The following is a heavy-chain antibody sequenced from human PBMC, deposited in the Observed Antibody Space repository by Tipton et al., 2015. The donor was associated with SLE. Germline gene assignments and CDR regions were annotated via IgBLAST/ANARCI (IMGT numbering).Heavy chain of an antibody. D-gene: IGHD6-19*01. V-gene: IGHV3-74*01. CDR1: GFTFHNYW. J-gene: IGHJ6*02. Sequence: SLRLSCAASGFTFHNYWMHWVRQGPGKGLVWVSRLSTGGSVTTYADSVKGRLTISRDNAKNTLYLQMRSLRVEDTGIYYCARAPTISVAGTTDPFGMDVWGPGTRVTVSS. CDR2: LSTGGSVT. CDR3: ARAPTISVAGTTDPFGMDV.